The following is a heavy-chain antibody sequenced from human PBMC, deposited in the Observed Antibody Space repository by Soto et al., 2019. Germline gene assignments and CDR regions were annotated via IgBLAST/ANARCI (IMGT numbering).Heavy chain of an antibody. J-gene: IGHJ4*02. D-gene: IGHD3-22*01. Sequence: ASVKVSCKASGGTFSSYAISWVRQAPGQGLEWMGGIIPIFGTANYAQKFQGRVTITADESTSTAYMELSSLRSEDTAVYYCATNYYDSSGYYWYFDYWGQGTLVTVSS. CDR3: ATNYYDSSGYYWYFDY. CDR1: GGTFSSYA. CDR2: IIPIFGTA. V-gene: IGHV1-69*13.